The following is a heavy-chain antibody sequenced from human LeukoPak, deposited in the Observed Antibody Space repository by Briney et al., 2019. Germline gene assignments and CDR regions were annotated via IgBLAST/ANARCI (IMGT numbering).Heavy chain of an antibody. CDR2: ITQDGSEK. CDR3: ARDWRQDNAFDL. CDR1: EFTFSSHQ. Sequence: GGSLRLSCAASEFTFSSHQMSWVRQAPGKGLEWVAKITQDGSEKYYMDSVRGRFIISRDNGKNSLYLQMNSLRVEDTAVYYCARDWRQDNAFDLWGQGTMVTVSS. J-gene: IGHJ3*01. D-gene: IGHD2-15*01. V-gene: IGHV3-7*01.